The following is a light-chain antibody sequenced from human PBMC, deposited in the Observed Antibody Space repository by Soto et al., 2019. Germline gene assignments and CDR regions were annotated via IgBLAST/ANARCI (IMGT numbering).Light chain of an antibody. J-gene: IGLJ1*01. V-gene: IGLV2-11*01. CDR1: SNDVGGYDY. CDR3: CSYAGGYTKV. Sequence: QPALTQPRSVSGSPGQSVTISCTGSSNDVGGYDYVSWYQQHPGKAPKVMIYDVTKRPSGVPDRFSGSKSGDTASLTISGLQTEDEADYYCCSYAGGYTKVFGTGTKVTVL. CDR2: DVT.